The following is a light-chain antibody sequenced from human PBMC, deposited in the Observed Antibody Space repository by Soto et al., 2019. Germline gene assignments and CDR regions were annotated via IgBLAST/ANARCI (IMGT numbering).Light chain of an antibody. CDR1: SSDAGGYNY. CDR2: DVS. CDR3: SSYTRSSTRHV. V-gene: IGLV2-14*01. J-gene: IGLJ1*01. Sequence: QSVLAQPASVSGSPGQSITISCTGTSSDAGGYNYVSWYQQHPGKAPKLMIYDVSNRPSGVSNRFSGSKSGNTASLTISGLQAEDEADYYCSSYTRSSTRHVFGTGTKVTVL.